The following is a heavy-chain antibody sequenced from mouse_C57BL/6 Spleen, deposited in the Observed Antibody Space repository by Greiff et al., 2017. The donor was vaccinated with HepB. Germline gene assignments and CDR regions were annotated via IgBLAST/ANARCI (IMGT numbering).Heavy chain of an antibody. CDR2: IDPETGGT. Sequence: VKLMESGAELVRPGASVTLSCKASGYTFTDYEMHWVKQTPVHGLEWIGAIDPETGGTAYNQKFKGKAILTADKSSSTAYMELRSLTSEDSAVYYCTRGGLGRGDYWGQGTTLTVSS. D-gene: IGHD4-1*01. CDR3: TRGGLGRGDY. J-gene: IGHJ2*01. CDR1: GYTFTDYE. V-gene: IGHV1-15*01.